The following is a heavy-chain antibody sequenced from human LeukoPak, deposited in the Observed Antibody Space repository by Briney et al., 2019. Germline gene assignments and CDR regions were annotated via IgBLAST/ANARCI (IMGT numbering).Heavy chain of an antibody. CDR1: GFTFSSYS. Sequence: GGSLRLSCAASGFTFSSYSMNWVRQAPGKGLEWVSSISSSSSYIYYADSVKGRFTISRDNAKNSLYLQMNSLRAEDTAVYYCAKRLLGDDAFDIWGQGTMVTVSS. CDR3: AKRLLGDDAFDI. CDR2: ISSSSSYI. D-gene: IGHD1-26*01. J-gene: IGHJ3*02. V-gene: IGHV3-21*01.